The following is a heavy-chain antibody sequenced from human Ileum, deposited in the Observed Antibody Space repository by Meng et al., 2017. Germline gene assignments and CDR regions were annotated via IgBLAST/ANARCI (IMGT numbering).Heavy chain of an antibody. V-gene: IGHV4-4*02. CDR1: GGSITTNSY. J-gene: IGHJ4*02. D-gene: IGHD4-23*01. Sequence: QLQLQDAGPGLVKPSGTLSLTYAVSGGSITTNSYWSWVRQSPEKGLEWIGQIDHSGSPYYNPSLKSRVTMSVDKSKSQVSLQLTSVTAADTAVYYCARHGGYYQDYWGQGTLVTVAS. CDR3: ARHGGYYQDY. CDR2: IDHSGSP.